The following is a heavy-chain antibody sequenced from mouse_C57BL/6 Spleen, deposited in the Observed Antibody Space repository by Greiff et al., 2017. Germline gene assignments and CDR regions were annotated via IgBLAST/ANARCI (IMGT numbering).Heavy chain of an antibody. D-gene: IGHD2-2*01. CDR2: ISYSGST. CDR3: ARGGYGGGPSDY. CDR1: GYSITSGYD. Sequence: EVQGVESGPGMVKPSQSLSLTCTVTGYSITSGYDWHWIRHFPGNKLEWMGYISYSGSTNYNPSLKSRISITHDTSKNHFFLKLNSVTTEDTATYYCARGGYGGGPSDYWGQGTSLTVSS. V-gene: IGHV3-1*01. J-gene: IGHJ2*02.